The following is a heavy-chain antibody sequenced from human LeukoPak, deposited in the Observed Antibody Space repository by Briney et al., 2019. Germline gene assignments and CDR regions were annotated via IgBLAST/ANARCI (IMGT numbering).Heavy chain of an antibody. J-gene: IGHJ4*02. V-gene: IGHV3-21*01. CDR2: ISSCSSYI. CDR3: AREEGIVATTISDY. Sequence: GGSLRLSCAASGFTFSSYSMNWVRQAPGKGLEWVSSISSCSSYIYYADSVKGRFTISRDNAKNSLYLQMNSLRAEDTAVYYCAREEGIVATTISDYWGQGTLVTVSS. D-gene: IGHD5-12*01. CDR1: GFTFSSYS.